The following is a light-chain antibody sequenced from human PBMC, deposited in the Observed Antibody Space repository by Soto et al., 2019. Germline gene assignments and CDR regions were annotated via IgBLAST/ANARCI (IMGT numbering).Light chain of an antibody. Sequence: IQLTQSPSSLSASVGDRVTITCRASQGISSYLAWYQQKPGKAPKLLIYAASTSQSGVPSRFSGSGSGTDFTLTISSLQPEDFATYYCQQLTTFGPGTKVDIK. J-gene: IGKJ3*01. CDR1: QGISSY. CDR2: AAS. V-gene: IGKV1-9*01. CDR3: QQLTT.